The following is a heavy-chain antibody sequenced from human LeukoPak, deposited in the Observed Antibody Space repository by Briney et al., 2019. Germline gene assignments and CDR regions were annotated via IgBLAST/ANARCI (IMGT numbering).Heavy chain of an antibody. CDR3: ARDPANGRPDPYDI. CDR2: VHPVTGGT. CDR1: GYTFTTCL. J-gene: IGHJ3*02. Sequence: ASVKVSCKASGYTFTTCLIHWARQAPGQGLEWMGEVHPVTGGTNYAQRFQGRVTMTRDTSTSTVYMELSSLRSEDTAVYFFARDPANGRPDPYDIWGQGTMVTVSS. D-gene: IGHD1-26*01. V-gene: IGHV1-46*01.